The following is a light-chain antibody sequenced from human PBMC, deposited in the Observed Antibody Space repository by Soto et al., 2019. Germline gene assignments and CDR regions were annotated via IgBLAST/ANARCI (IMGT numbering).Light chain of an antibody. CDR2: DAS. CDR3: QQRNSWPFT. V-gene: IGKV3-11*01. CDR1: QSVGSS. Sequence: EIGLTQSPDTLSLSPGVRATLSCRASQSVGSSLGWYQQKPGQAPRLLIYDASNRATGFPARFRGSGSGTDFTLTISSLEPEDFAVYYCQQRNSWPFTFGGGMKVEIK. J-gene: IGKJ4*01.